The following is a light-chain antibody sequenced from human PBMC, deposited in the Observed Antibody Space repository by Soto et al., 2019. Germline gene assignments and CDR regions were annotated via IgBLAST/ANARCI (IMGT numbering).Light chain of an antibody. CDR3: NSYTSITTLGV. V-gene: IGLV2-14*01. CDR1: SSDIGGYDY. Sequence: QSALTQPASVSGSPGQSITISCTGTSSDIGGYDYVSWYQQHPGKAPKLVIYAVSNRPSGVSNRFSGSKSGNTASLTISGLQAEDDADYYCNSYTSITTLGVFGGGTKVTVL. J-gene: IGLJ2*01. CDR2: AVS.